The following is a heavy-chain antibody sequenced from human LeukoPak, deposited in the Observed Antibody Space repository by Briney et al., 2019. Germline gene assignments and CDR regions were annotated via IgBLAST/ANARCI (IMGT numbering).Heavy chain of an antibody. J-gene: IGHJ3*02. V-gene: IGHV3-21*01. CDR1: GFTFSSYS. D-gene: IGHD6-19*01. Sequence: PGGSLRLSCAASGFTFSSYSMNWVRQAPGKGLEWVSSISSSSSYIYYADSVKGRFTISRDNAKNSLYLQMNSLRAEDTAVYYCARVGLYSSGWYGAFDIWGQGTMVTVSS. CDR3: ARVGLYSSGWYGAFDI. CDR2: ISSSSSYI.